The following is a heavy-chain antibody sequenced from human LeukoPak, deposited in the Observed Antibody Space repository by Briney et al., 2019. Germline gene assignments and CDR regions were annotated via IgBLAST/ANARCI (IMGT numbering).Heavy chain of an antibody. D-gene: IGHD5-18*01. CDR2: IYYSGSS. CDR3: ARSARSYGYDY. CDR1: GGSITSGGYY. V-gene: IGHV4-31*03. Sequence: SETLSLTCTVSGGSITSGGYYWSWIRQHPEKGLEWIGFIYYSGSSYYNPSLKSRVTTSVDTSKNQFSLKLSSMTAADTAVYYCARSARSYGYDYWGQGTLVTVSS. J-gene: IGHJ4*02.